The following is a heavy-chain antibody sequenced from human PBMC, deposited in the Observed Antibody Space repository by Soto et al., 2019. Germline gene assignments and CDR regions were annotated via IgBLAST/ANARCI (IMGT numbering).Heavy chain of an antibody. CDR2: ISSGGSST. CDR3: ASRPRLSSSGWYEGDY. J-gene: IGHJ4*02. D-gene: IGHD6-19*01. V-gene: IGHV3-23*01. CDR1: GFTFSSYA. Sequence: GGSLRLSCAASGFTFSSYAMSWVRQAPGKGLEWVSAISSGGSSTYYADSVKGRFTISRDNSKNTLYLQMNSLRAEDTAVYYCASRPRLSSSGWYEGDYWGQGTLVTVSS.